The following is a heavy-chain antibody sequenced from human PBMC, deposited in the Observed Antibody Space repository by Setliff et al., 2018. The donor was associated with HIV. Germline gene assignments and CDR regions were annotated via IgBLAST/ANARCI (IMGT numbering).Heavy chain of an antibody. Sequence: GGSLRLSCAASGFTFSSYAMSWVRQAPGKGLEWVSAISGSGGSTYYADSVKGRFTISRDNSKNTLYLQMNSLRAEGTAVYYCAKAPRSGYYMDVWGKGTTVTVSS. CDR2: ISGSGGST. D-gene: IGHD3-10*01. CDR3: AKAPRSGYYMDV. J-gene: IGHJ6*03. CDR1: GFTFSSYA. V-gene: IGHV3-23*01.